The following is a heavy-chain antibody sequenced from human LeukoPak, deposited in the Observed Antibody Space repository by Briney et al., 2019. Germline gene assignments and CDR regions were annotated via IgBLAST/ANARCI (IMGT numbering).Heavy chain of an antibody. V-gene: IGHV3-74*01. CDR3: ARGGVPGGFDI. D-gene: IGHD2-8*02. Sequence: GGSLRLSCAASGFAFSSYWMHWVCQAPGKGLVWVSHISSDGSTTSYADSVKGRFTISRDNAKNTLYLQMTTLRAEDTALYYCARGGVPGGFDIWGQGTMVTVSS. CDR1: GFAFSSYW. CDR2: ISSDGSTT. J-gene: IGHJ3*02.